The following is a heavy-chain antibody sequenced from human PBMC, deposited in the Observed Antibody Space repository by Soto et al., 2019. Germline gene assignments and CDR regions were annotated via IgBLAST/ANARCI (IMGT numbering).Heavy chain of an antibody. Sequence: GGSLRLSCAASGFTFSNYAMTWVRQAPGKGLEWVSVISGTGGGTNNADSAKGRFTTSRDNSKNTPYLQMNSLRAEDTAVYYCEAGTDYFDYWGQGTLVTV. CDR1: GFTFSNYA. D-gene: IGHD6-19*01. CDR3: EAGTDYFDY. J-gene: IGHJ4*02. V-gene: IGHV3-23*01. CDR2: ISGTGGGT.